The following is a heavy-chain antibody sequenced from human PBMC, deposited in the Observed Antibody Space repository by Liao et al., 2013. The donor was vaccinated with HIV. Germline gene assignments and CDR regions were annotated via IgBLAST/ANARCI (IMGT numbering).Heavy chain of an antibody. Sequence: QVQLQESGPGLVKPSETLSLTCTVSGGSISNYYWTWIRQPAGKGLEWIGRIYSSGSTNYNPSLTSRVTMSVDTSKNHFSLRLNSVTAADTAVYYCARSEVRYCSSTSCFSDAFDIWGQGTMVTVSS. CDR3: ARSEVRYCSSTSCFSDAFDI. J-gene: IGHJ3*02. D-gene: IGHD2-2*01. V-gene: IGHV4-4*07. CDR2: IYSSGST. CDR1: GGSISNYY.